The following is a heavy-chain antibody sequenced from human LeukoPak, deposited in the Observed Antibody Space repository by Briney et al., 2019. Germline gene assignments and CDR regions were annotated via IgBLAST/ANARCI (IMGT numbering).Heavy chain of an antibody. D-gene: IGHD3-10*01. J-gene: IGHJ4*02. Sequence: PGGSLRLSCAASGFTFSDYYMTWIRQAPGKGLEWVSYISSSGGYTNYAYSVKGRFTISRDNAKNSLYLQMNSLRAEDTAVYYCARVLGYYGSGTYYPDYWGQGTLVTVSS. V-gene: IGHV3-11*05. CDR3: ARVLGYYGSGTYYPDY. CDR1: GFTFSDYY. CDR2: ISSSGGYT.